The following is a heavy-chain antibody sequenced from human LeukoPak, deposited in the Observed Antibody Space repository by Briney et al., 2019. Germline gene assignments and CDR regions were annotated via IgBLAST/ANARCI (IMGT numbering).Heavy chain of an antibody. V-gene: IGHV1-8*01. J-gene: IGHJ4*02. D-gene: IGHD3-16*01. CDR1: GYTFTSYD. CDR3: ARVPLSSRPSPGEYYFDY. Sequence: ASVKVSCKASGYTFTSYDINWVRQATGQGLEWMGWVNPNSGNTGYAQKFQGRVTMTRNTSISTAYMELSSLRSEDTAVYYCARVPLSSRPSPGEYYFDYWGQGTLVTVSS. CDR2: VNPNSGNT.